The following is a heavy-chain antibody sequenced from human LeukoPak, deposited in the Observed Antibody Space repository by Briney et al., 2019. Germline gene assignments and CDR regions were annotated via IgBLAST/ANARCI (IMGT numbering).Heavy chain of an antibody. CDR1: GGYISSYS. CDR3: ARDSGTTGEVKFDP. J-gene: IGHJ5*02. Sequence: PSETLSLTCTVSGGYISSYSWSWIRQPAGKGLEWIGRISGSGTITYNPALQSRLTISIDTSKNQFSLKLMSVTAADTAVYYCARDSGTTGEVKFDPWGQGTLVTVSS. V-gene: IGHV4-4*07. CDR2: ISGSGTI. D-gene: IGHD3-10*01.